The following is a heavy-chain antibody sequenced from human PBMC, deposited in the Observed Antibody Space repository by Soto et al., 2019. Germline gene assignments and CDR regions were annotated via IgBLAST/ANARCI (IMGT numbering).Heavy chain of an antibody. Sequence: QVQLVQSGAEVKKPGSSVKVSCKASGGTFSSYAISWVRQAPGQGLEWMGGIIPIFGTANYAQKFQGRVTITADECTIXAYMELSSLRSEDTAVYYCARNHVTTGTTWRAFDIWGQGTMVTVSS. V-gene: IGHV1-69*12. CDR2: IIPIFGTA. CDR1: GGTFSSYA. J-gene: IGHJ3*02. CDR3: ARNHVTTGTTWRAFDI. D-gene: IGHD1-1*01.